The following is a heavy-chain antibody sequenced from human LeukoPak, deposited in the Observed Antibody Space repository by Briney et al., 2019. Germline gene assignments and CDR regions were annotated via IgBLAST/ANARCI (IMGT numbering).Heavy chain of an antibody. J-gene: IGHJ4*02. Sequence: SVTVSCKSSGGTFSSYAISWVRQAPGQGLEWMGGIIPIFGTANYAQKFQGRVTITTDESTSTAYMELSSRRSEDTAVFYCARDYHGQTGALDYWGQGTLVTVSS. CDR2: IIPIFGTA. V-gene: IGHV1-69*05. CDR1: GGTFSSYA. CDR3: ARDYHGQTGALDY. D-gene: IGHD1-1*01.